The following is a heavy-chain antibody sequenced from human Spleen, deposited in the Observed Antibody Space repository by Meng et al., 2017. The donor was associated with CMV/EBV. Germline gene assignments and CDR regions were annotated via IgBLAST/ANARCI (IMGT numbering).Heavy chain of an antibody. CDR1: GFTFSSYS. CDR3: LRAAYYNFWSGPEY. D-gene: IGHD3-3*01. Sequence: GESLKISCAASGFTFSSYSMNWVRQAPGKGLEWVSYISSSSSTIYYADSVKGRFTISRDNAKNSLYLQMNSLRAEDTAVYYCLRAAYYNFWSGPEYWGQGTLVTVSS. J-gene: IGHJ4*02. V-gene: IGHV3-48*04. CDR2: ISSSSSTI.